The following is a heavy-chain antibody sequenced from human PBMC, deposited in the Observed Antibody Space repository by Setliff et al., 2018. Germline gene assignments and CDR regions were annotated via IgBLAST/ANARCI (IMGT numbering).Heavy chain of an antibody. CDR1: GGSLSSGSNY. V-gene: IGHV4-61*02. Sequence: PSETLSLTCTVSGGSLSSGSNYWGWFRQPAGKGLEWIGRIYTTGTTNYSPSLTGRVTISADTSKNQISLKLSSVSAADTAVYYCAREFVVISFVKNIHHHYGMDVWGQGTTVTVS. CDR3: AREFVVISFVKNIHHHYGMDV. CDR2: IYTTGTT. D-gene: IGHD2-21*01. J-gene: IGHJ6*02.